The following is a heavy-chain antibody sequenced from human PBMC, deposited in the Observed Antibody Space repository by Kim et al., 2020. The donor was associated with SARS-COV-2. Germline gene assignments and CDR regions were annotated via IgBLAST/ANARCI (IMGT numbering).Heavy chain of an antibody. J-gene: IGHJ4*02. D-gene: IGHD3-16*02. Sequence: GGSLRLSCAASGFTFSSYAMSWVRQAPGKGLEWVSAISGSGGSTYYADAENGWFTISRDNSKNKLYRQMNSRRAEDTAVYYGAKDAYYDYVWGSYRHGYYFDYWGQGTLVTVSS. CDR3: AKDAYYDYVWGSYRHGYYFDY. CDR2: ISGSGGST. CDR1: GFTFSSYA. V-gene: IGHV3-23*01.